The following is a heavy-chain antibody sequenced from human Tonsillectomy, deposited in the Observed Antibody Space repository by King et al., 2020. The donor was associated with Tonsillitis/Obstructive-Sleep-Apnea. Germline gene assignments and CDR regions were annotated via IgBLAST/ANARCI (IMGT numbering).Heavy chain of an antibody. Sequence: VQLVESGGGLVRPGGSLRLSCAASGFTFSSYSINWVRQAPGKGLEWVSYISSSSSTIYYADSVKGRFTISRDNAKNSLYLQMNSLRDEDTAVYYCARDRLWVQGVTAPYYYYYMDVWGKGTTVTVSS. CDR2: ISSSSSTI. V-gene: IGHV3-48*02. J-gene: IGHJ6*03. CDR1: GFTFSSYS. D-gene: IGHD3-10*01. CDR3: ARDRLWVQGVTAPYYYYYMDV.